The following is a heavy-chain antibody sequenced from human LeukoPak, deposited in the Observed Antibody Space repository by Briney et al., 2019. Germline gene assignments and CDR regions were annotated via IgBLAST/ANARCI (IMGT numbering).Heavy chain of an antibody. CDR2: IIPIFGTA. CDR1: GGTFSSYA. CDR3: AREIEKYSSAGDAFDI. Sequence: SVKVSCKASGGTFSSYAISWVRQAPGQGLEWMGGIIPIFGTANYAQKFQGRVTITTDESTSTAYMELSSLRSEDTAVYYCAREIEKYSSAGDAFDIWGQGTMVTVSS. V-gene: IGHV1-69*05. D-gene: IGHD6-25*01. J-gene: IGHJ3*02.